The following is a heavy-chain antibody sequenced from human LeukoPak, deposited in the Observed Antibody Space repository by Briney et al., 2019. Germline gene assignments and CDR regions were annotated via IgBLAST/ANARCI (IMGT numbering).Heavy chain of an antibody. V-gene: IGHV4-4*07. D-gene: IGHD2/OR15-2a*01. CDR3: ARGGFSTATAPDY. CDR2: IFINDRT. Sequence: PSETLSLTCTVPAGSISSYPWIWIRQPAGKGLEWIGRIFINDRTEYNPSLKSRVTMSVDTSKNQFSLKLSSVTAADTAVYYCARGGFSTATAPDYWGQGTLVTVSS. J-gene: IGHJ4*02. CDR1: AGSISSYP.